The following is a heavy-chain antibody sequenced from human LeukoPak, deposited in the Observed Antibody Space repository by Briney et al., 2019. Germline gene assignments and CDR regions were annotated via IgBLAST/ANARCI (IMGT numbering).Heavy chain of an antibody. V-gene: IGHV3-7*01. CDR1: GFTFRSFW. D-gene: IGHD3-22*01. J-gene: IGHJ4*02. CDR3: ARGGSSDYYTPFDY. Sequence: GGSLRLSCAASGFTFRSFWMSCVRQAPGKGLEWVANIKQDGSEKYYVDSVKGRFTISRDNAKNSLYRQTNSLRAEDTAFYYCARGGSSDYYTPFDYWGQGTLVTVSS. CDR2: IKQDGSEK.